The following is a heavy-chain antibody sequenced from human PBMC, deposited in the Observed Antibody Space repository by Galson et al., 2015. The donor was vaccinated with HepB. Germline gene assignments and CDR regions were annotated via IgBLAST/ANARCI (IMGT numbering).Heavy chain of an antibody. D-gene: IGHD3-22*01. J-gene: IGHJ2*01. V-gene: IGHV1-69*02. CDR1: GGTFSSYT. CDR2: IIPVLGIA. Sequence: SVKVSCKASGGTFSSYTISWVRQAPGQGLEWLGRIIPVLGIANYAQKFQGRVTITADKSTSTAYMDLSSLRSEDTAVYYCARSPYYYDSSGYYTSWYFDLWGRGTLVTVSS. CDR3: ARSPYYYDSSGYYTSWYFDL.